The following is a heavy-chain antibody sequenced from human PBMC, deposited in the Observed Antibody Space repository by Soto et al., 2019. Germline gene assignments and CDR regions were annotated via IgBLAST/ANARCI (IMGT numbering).Heavy chain of an antibody. CDR3: VKQQRYYYGMDV. CDR2: IYYSGST. V-gene: IGHV4-31*03. J-gene: IGHJ6*02. D-gene: IGHD6-13*01. Sequence: TLSLTCTVSGVSISSGGYYWSWIRQHPGKGLEWIGYIYYSGSTYYNPSLKSRVTISVDTSKNQFSLKLSSVTAADTAVYYCVKQQRYYYGMDVWGQGTTVTVSS. CDR1: GVSISSGGYY.